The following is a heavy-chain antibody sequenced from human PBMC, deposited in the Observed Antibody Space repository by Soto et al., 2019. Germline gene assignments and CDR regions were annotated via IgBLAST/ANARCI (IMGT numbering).Heavy chain of an antibody. CDR2: IYYNGNT. Sequence: QLQLQESGPGLVKPSETLSLTCTVSGGSISSSPYYWAWIRQPPGKGLQWIGNIYYNGNTFYNPSLRSRVTISIDTSKSQFSLGQSSVTASDTAVYYCARHGPLTNNWNQLNCWGQGTLVTVSS. J-gene: IGHJ4*02. CDR1: GGSISSSPYY. CDR3: ARHGPLTNNWNQLNC. D-gene: IGHD1-1*01. V-gene: IGHV4-39*01.